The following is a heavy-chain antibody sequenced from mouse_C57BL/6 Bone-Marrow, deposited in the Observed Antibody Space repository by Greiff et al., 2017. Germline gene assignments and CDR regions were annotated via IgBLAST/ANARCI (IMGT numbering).Heavy chain of an antibody. V-gene: IGHV5-4*01. CDR1: GFTFSSYA. J-gene: IGHJ1*03. Sequence: EVKLVESGGGLVKPGGSLKLSCAASGFTFSSYAMSWVRQTPEKRLEWVATISDGGSYTYYPDNVKGRFTISRDNAKNNLYLQMSHLKSEDTAMYYCARDDYDIWYLDVWGTGTTVTVSA. D-gene: IGHD2-4*01. CDR3: ARDDYDIWYLDV. CDR2: ISDGGSYT.